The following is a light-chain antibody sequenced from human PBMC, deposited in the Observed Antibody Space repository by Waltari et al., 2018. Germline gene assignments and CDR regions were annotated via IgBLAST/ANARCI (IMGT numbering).Light chain of an antibody. V-gene: IGLV2-14*01. J-gene: IGLJ1*01. Sequence: QSALTQPASVSCSPGQSITISCSGTDSDVGAYDFVSWYQQHPGKAPHLIIYEVSNRPSGISNRFSASKSGNPASLTISGLQAEDEADYYCSSYTTSSAPGVFGTGTRVTVL. CDR2: EVS. CDR1: DSDVGAYDF. CDR3: SSYTTSSAPGV.